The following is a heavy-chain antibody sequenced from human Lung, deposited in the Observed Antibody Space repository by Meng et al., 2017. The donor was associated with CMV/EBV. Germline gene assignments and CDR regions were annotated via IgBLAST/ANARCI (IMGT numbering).Heavy chain of an antibody. Sequence: SCAASGFTFDDYAMHWVRQAPGKGLEWVSGISWNSGSIGYADSLKGRFTISRDNAKNSLYLQMNSLRAEDTALYYCAKGSSNYDILNDWGQGTLVTVSS. CDR3: AKGSSNYDILND. V-gene: IGHV3-9*01. J-gene: IGHJ4*02. CDR2: ISWNSGSI. CDR1: GFTFDDYA. D-gene: IGHD3-9*01.